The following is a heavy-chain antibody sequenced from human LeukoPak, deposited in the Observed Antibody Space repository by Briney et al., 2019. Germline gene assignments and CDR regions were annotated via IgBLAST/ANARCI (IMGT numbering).Heavy chain of an antibody. CDR1: GLTFSSHW. CDR3: ASKFPYCSGGSCAL. D-gene: IGHD2-15*01. J-gene: IGHJ4*02. Sequence: PGGSLRLSCAASGLTFSSHWMSWVRQAPGQGLEWVANISPDGDRENYVDSVKGRFSISRDNAKNSLFLQMHSRRVEDTAVYYCASKFPYCSGGSCALGGPGTLVTVSS. V-gene: IGHV3-7*01. CDR2: ISPDGDRE.